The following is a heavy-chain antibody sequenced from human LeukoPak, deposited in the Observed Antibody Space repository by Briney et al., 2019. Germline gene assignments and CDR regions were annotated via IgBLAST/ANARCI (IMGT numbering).Heavy chain of an antibody. CDR1: GFTFSSYV. CDR2: IRGSGGST. D-gene: IGHD1-1*01. CDR3: ATTLLRASTYMDV. J-gene: IGHJ6*03. Sequence: GGSLRLSCAASGFTFSSYVMSWVRQAPGKGLEWVSGIRGSGGSTYYADSVKGRFTISRDNSKNTLYLQMNSLRDEDTALYYCATTLLRASTYMDVWGKGTTVTVSS. V-gene: IGHV3-23*01.